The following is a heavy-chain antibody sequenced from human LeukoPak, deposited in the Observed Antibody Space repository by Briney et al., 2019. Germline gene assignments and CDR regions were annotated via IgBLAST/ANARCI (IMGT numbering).Heavy chain of an antibody. J-gene: IGHJ5*02. CDR2: TVVGRGET. Sequence: SVKVSCKTSGFTFRTSAIQWVRQARGQRLEWIGWTVVGRGETKYAQDLQGRVTITTDMPTSTAYLELSGLRSEDTAVYYCAAERYDGPCCWFDPWGQGTLVTVSS. CDR1: GFTFRTSA. D-gene: IGHD1-14*01. V-gene: IGHV1-58*02. CDR3: AAERYDGPCCWFDP.